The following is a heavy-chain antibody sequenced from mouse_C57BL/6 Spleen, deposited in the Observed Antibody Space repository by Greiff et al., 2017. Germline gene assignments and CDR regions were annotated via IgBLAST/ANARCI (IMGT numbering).Heavy chain of an antibody. V-gene: IGHV1-74*01. CDR3: AIVGDGTHYAMDD. J-gene: IGHJ4*01. D-gene: IGHD2-3*01. CDR1: GYTFTSYW. Sequence: QVQLQQPGAELVKPGASVKVSCKASGYTFTSYWMHWVKQRPGQGLEWIGQISPGDGDTNYNGKFKGKATLTADKSSSTAYMQLSSLTSEDSAVYYCAIVGDGTHYAMDDWGQGTSGTVSS. CDR2: ISPGDGDT.